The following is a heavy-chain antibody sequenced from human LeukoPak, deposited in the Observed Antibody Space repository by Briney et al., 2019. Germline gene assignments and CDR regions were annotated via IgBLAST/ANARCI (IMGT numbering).Heavy chain of an antibody. CDR1: GFTFTNYV. CDR2: ISVSGATT. D-gene: IGHD6-6*01. Sequence: TGGSLRLSCAASGFTFTNYVMTWVRQAPGKGLEWISTISVSGATTYYADSVQGRFTISRDNSKNTLSLRMNNLRAEDSAIYYCTSRKEYSTSSVYYWGQGTLVTVSS. V-gene: IGHV3-23*01. CDR3: TSRKEYSTSSVYY. J-gene: IGHJ4*02.